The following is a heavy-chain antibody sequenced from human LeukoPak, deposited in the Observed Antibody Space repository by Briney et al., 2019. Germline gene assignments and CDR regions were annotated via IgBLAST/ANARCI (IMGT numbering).Heavy chain of an antibody. CDR2: INSDGSTT. J-gene: IGHJ4*02. Sequence: PGGSLGLSCAASGFTFSSHWMHWVRQAPGKGLVWVSRINSDGSTTSYADSVKGRFTISRDNAKNTLYLQMNSLRAEDTAVYYCARVMYYYHSSGSIAAYYFDYWGQGTLVTVSS. CDR1: GFTFSSHW. CDR3: ARVMYYYHSSGSIAAYYFDY. D-gene: IGHD3-22*01. V-gene: IGHV3-74*01.